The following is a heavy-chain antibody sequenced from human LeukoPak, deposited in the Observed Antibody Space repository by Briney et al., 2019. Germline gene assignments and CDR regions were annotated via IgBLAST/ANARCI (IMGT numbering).Heavy chain of an antibody. Sequence: SETLSLTCTVSGGSISSYYWSWIRQSPGKGLEWIGYIYDSVNTNYNPSLESRVAISVDTSKKQFSLKLTSVTAADTAVYYCARVRRYYDSSGYPSRLFDYWGQGTLVTVSS. J-gene: IGHJ4*02. V-gene: IGHV4-59*01. CDR1: GGSISSYY. CDR3: ARVRRYYDSSGYPSRLFDY. D-gene: IGHD3-22*01. CDR2: IYDSVNT.